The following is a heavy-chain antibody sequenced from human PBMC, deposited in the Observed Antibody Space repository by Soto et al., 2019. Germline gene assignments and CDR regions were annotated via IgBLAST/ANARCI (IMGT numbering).Heavy chain of an antibody. D-gene: IGHD5-18*01. Sequence: QVQLVQSGAEVKKPGSSVKVSCKASGGTFSSYAISWVRQAPGQGLEWMGGIIPIFGTANYAQKFQGRVTITADESTSTAYMELSSLRSDDTAVEDCARDLEDTAMDHYYYYGMDVWGQGTTVTVSS. CDR2: IIPIFGTA. CDR3: ARDLEDTAMDHYYYYGMDV. J-gene: IGHJ6*02. V-gene: IGHV1-69*01. CDR1: GGTFSSYA.